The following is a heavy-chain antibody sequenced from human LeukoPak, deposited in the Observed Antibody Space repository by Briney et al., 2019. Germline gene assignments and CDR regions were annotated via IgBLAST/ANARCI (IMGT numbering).Heavy chain of an antibody. J-gene: IGHJ4*02. CDR1: GGSFSGYY. CDR3: ARLGGSHSPHGY. V-gene: IGHV4-34*01. Sequence: SETLSLTCAVYGGSFSGYYWSWIRQPPGKGLEWIGEINHSGSTNYNPSLRSRVTISVDTSKNQFSLKLSSVTAADTAVYYCARLGGSHSPHGYWGQGTLVTVSS. D-gene: IGHD3-16*01. CDR2: INHSGST.